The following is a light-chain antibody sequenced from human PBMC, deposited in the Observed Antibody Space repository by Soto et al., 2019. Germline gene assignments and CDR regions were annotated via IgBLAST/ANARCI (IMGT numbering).Light chain of an antibody. J-gene: IGKJ1*01. Sequence: IVTTKCPATLSASPGERATLSCRASQSVSSYLAWYQQKPGQAPRLLIYDASNRATGIPARFSGSGSGTDFTLTISSLEPEDFAVYYCQQRSNWLWTFGQGTKVDI. CDR2: DAS. CDR1: QSVSSY. V-gene: IGKV3-11*01. CDR3: QQRSNWLWT.